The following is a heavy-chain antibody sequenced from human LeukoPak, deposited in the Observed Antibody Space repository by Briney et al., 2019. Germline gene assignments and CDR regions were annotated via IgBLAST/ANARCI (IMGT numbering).Heavy chain of an antibody. J-gene: IGHJ6*02. Sequence: QPGGSLRLSCAASGFTVSSNYMSWVRQAPGKGLEWVSVIYSGGSTYYADSVKGRFTISRDNSKNTLYLQMNSLRAEDTAVCYCARVQGYYYGMDVWGQGTTVTVSS. CDR1: GFTVSSNY. V-gene: IGHV3-53*01. CDR2: IYSGGST. CDR3: ARVQGYYYGMDV.